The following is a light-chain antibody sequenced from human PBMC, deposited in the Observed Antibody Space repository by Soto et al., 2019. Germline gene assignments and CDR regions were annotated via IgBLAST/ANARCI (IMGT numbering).Light chain of an antibody. CDR3: QQYGSSPLFT. V-gene: IGKV3-20*01. J-gene: IGKJ3*01. CDR1: QSVSSSY. Sequence: EIVLTQSPGTLSLSPGERATLSCRASQSVSSSYLAWYQQKPGQTPRLLISGASSRATGIPDRFSGSASGTDFTLTISRLEPEDFAVYYCQQYGSSPLFTFGPGTKVDIK. CDR2: GAS.